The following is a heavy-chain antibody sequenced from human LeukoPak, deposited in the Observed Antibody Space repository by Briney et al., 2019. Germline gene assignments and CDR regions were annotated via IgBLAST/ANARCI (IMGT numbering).Heavy chain of an antibody. Sequence: PGGSLRLSCAASGFTFSSYEMNWVRQAPGKGLEWVSYISSSGSTIYYADSVKGRFTISRDNAKNSLYLQMNSLRAEDTAVYYCAREAYCSSTSCLHYYYGMDVWGQGTTVTVS. D-gene: IGHD2-2*01. J-gene: IGHJ6*02. CDR2: ISSSGSTI. CDR1: GFTFSSYE. CDR3: AREAYCSSTSCLHYYYGMDV. V-gene: IGHV3-48*03.